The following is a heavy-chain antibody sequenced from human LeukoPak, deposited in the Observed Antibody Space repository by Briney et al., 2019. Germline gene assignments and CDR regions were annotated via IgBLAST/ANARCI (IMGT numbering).Heavy chain of an antibody. CDR2: IYYSGST. Sequence: PSETLSLTCTVSGGSISSYYWSWIRQPPGKGLEWIGYIYYSGSTNYNPSLKSRVTISVDTSKNQFPLKLSSVTAADTAVYYCAREHYYDSSGYDYWGQGTLVTVSS. D-gene: IGHD3-22*01. V-gene: IGHV4-59*01. CDR1: GGSISSYY. J-gene: IGHJ4*02. CDR3: AREHYYDSSGYDY.